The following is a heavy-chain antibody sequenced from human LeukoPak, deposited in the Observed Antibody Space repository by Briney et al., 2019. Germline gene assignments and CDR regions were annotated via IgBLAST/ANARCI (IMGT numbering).Heavy chain of an antibody. Sequence: GGSLRLSCAASGLTFSSYSMNWVRQAPGKGLEWVSSISSSSSYMYYADSVKGRFTISRDNAKNSLYLQMNSLRAEGTAVYYCARLGMVDYFDYWGQGTLVTVSS. CDR2: ISSSSSYM. CDR1: GLTFSSYS. J-gene: IGHJ4*02. V-gene: IGHV3-21*01. CDR3: ARLGMVDYFDY. D-gene: IGHD3-3*01.